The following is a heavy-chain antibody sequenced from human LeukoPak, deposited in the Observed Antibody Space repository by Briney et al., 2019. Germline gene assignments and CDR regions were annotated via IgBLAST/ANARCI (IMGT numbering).Heavy chain of an antibody. CDR2: IYYSGST. V-gene: IGHV4-39*01. D-gene: IGHD3-22*01. J-gene: IGHJ4*02. Sequence: QASETLSLTCTVSGGSISSSSYYWGWIRQPPGKGLEWIGSIYYSGSTYYNPPLKSRVTISVDTSKNQFSLKLSSVTAADTAVYYCARLSYYDSRTFDYWGQGTLVTVSS. CDR3: ARLSYYDSRTFDY. CDR1: GGSISSSSYY.